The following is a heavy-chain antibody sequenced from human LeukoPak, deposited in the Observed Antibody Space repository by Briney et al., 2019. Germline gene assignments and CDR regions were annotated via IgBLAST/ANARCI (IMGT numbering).Heavy chain of an antibody. Sequence: GGSLRLSCAASGFTFSNYGMHWVRQAPGKGLEWVGFIRSKAYGGTTKNAASVKGRFTISRDDSRSIAYLQVNSLKTEDTAVYYCTRRYNYDSSGYYYVRDAFDIWGQGTMVTVSS. V-gene: IGHV3-49*04. CDR1: GFTFSNYG. D-gene: IGHD3-22*01. CDR3: TRRYNYDSSGYYYVRDAFDI. J-gene: IGHJ3*02. CDR2: IRSKAYGGTT.